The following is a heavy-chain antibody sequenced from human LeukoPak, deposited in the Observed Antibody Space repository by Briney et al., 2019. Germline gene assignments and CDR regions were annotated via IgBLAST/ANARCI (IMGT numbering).Heavy chain of an antibody. Sequence: APVKVSCKASRHTFSSYGISWVRQAPGQGLEWMGWISAYNGNTNYAQKLQGRCTLTTDTCTSTAYMELRNLRSDDTAVYYCARELQSITGFGVVIHPHDAFDIWGEGTMVTDSS. CDR2: ISAYNGNT. V-gene: IGHV1-18*01. CDR3: ARELQSITGFGVVIHPHDAFDI. D-gene: IGHD3-3*01. J-gene: IGHJ3*02. CDR1: RHTFSSYG.